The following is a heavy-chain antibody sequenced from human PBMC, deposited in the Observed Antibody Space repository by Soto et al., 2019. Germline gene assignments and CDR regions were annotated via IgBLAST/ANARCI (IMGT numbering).Heavy chain of an antibody. J-gene: IGHJ6*02. CDR2: IYTSGGT. Sequence: KPSETLSLTCTVSGGSISSYYWSWIRQPAGKGLEWIGRIYTSGGTNYNPSLKSRVTMSVDTSKKQFSLKLSSVTAADTAVYYCARGAAAGADYGMDVWGQGXTVTVYS. V-gene: IGHV4-4*07. D-gene: IGHD6-13*01. CDR1: GGSISSYY. CDR3: ARGAAAGADYGMDV.